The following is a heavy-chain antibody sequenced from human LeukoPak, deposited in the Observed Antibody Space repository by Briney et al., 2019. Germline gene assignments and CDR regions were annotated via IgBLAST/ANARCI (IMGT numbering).Heavy chain of an antibody. CDR1: GYTFTSYG. D-gene: IGHD6-19*01. CDR2: ISAYNGNT. J-gene: IGHJ5*02. CDR3: ARGSIAVAGTYQNWFDP. V-gene: IGHV1-18*01. Sequence: ASVKVSCKASGYTFTSYGISWVRQAPGQGLEWMGWISAYNGNTNYAQKLQGRVTMTTDTSTSTAYMELRSLRSDDTAVYCCARGSIAVAGTYQNWFDPWGQGTLVTVSS.